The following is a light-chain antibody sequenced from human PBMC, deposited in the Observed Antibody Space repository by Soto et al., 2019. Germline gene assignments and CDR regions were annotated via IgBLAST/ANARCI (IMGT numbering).Light chain of an antibody. CDR2: GVS. J-gene: IGLJ1*01. V-gene: IGLV2-14*01. CDR3: SSYTSSTFYV. Sequence: QSVLTQPASVSGSLGQSITISCTGTSSDVGAYNYVSWYQQHPGTAPKLLICGVSDRPSGVSNRFSGSKSGNTASLTISGLQAEDEATYYCSSYTSSTFYVFGTGTKGTVL. CDR1: SSDVGAYNY.